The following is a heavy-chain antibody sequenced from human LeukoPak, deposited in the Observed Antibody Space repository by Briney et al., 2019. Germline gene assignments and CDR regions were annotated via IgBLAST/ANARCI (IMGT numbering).Heavy chain of an antibody. CDR2: IYSGGST. V-gene: IGHV3-53*01. CDR1: GFTVSSNY. CDR3: ARNSGELDY. Sequence: GGSLRLSCAASGFTVSSNYMSWVRQAPGKGLEWVSVIYSGGSTYYADSVKGRFTISRDNAKKSLYLQMNSLRVEDTAVYYCARNSGELDYWGQGTLVTVSS. D-gene: IGHD3-16*01. J-gene: IGHJ4*02.